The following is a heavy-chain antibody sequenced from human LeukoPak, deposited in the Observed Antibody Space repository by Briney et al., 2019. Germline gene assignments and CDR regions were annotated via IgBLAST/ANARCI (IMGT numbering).Heavy chain of an antibody. CDR2: IYYSGST. J-gene: IGHJ5*02. CDR3: ASIKMVREYNWFDP. D-gene: IGHD3-10*01. Sequence: SETLSLTCTVSGGSISSYYWSWIRQPPGKGLEWIGYIYYSGSTNYNPSLKSRVTISVDTSKNQFSLKLSSVTAADTAVYHCASIKMVREYNWFDPWGQGTLVTVSS. CDR1: GGSISSYY. V-gene: IGHV4-59*08.